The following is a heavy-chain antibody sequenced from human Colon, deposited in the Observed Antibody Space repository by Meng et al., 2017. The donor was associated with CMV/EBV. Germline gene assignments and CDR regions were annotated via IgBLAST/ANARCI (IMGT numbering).Heavy chain of an antibody. J-gene: IGHJ3*02. Sequence: GGSLRLSCAASGFTFSHYGMHWVRQAPGKGLEWAAFIRYDGSDAWYADSVKGRLVISRDNADYQLYLQMNSLRVEDTAVYFCAKGGRGGNDGLDIWGQGTLVTVSS. CDR1: GFTFSHYG. CDR3: AKGGRGGNDGLDI. D-gene: IGHD3-16*01. CDR2: IRYDGSDA. V-gene: IGHV3-30*02.